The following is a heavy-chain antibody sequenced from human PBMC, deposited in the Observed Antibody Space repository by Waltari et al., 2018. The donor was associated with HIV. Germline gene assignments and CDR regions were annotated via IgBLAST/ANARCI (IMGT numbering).Heavy chain of an antibody. CDR3: ARDRQGTVTKDFDY. V-gene: IGHV3-21*01. J-gene: IGHJ4*02. D-gene: IGHD4-17*01. CDR1: GFTFSSYS. Sequence: EVQLVESGGGLVKPGGSLRLSCAASGFTFSSYSMNWVRQAPGKGLEWVSSIRSSSTFIYYADSGKGRFTISRDNAKNSLYLQMNRLRAEDTAGYYCARDRQGTVTKDFDYWGQGTLVTVSS. CDR2: IRSSSTFI.